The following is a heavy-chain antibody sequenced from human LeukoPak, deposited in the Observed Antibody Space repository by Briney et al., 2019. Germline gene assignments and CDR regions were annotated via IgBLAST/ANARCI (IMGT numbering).Heavy chain of an antibody. J-gene: IGHJ3*02. D-gene: IGHD3-10*01. CDR3: ARGDLSMVHNSFEM. V-gene: IGHV3-33*01. CDR1: GFTLSNYG. CDR2: IGSDGINK. Sequence: GGSLRLSCAASGFTLSNYGIHWVRQAPGKGLEWVAVIGSDGINKFYADSVKGRFTCSRDNYENTLYLQMNSLRAEDTAIYYCARGDLSMVHNSFEMWGQGTMVAVSS.